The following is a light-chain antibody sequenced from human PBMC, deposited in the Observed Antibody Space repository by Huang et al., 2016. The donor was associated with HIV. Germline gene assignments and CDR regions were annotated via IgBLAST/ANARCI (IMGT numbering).Light chain of an antibody. J-gene: IGKJ5*01. V-gene: IGKV3-11*01. CDR3: QQRKYWPPIT. CDR1: QSVNSY. Sequence: ETVLTQSPATLSLSPGERATLSCRASQSVNSYLAWYQQKPGQTPRLLIYDASNRATGIPARFSGSGSGTDFTLTISSLEPEDFADYYCQQRKYWPPITFGQGTRLEIK. CDR2: DAS.